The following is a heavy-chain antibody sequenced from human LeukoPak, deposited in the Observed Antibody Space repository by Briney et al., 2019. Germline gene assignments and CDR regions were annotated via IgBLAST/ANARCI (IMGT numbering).Heavy chain of an antibody. Sequence: GRPLSLSCAASGFTFSSYVMHWVRQAPGKGLEWVAVISFPGSFEYYADSVKGRFTISADSSKSTLFLQMSSLRDEDTAVYYCAREGPLVGAKIGAFDIWGQGTMVTVSS. CDR2: ISFPGSFE. V-gene: IGHV3-30*14. J-gene: IGHJ3*02. CDR3: AREGPLVGAKIGAFDI. CDR1: GFTFSSYV. D-gene: IGHD1-26*01.